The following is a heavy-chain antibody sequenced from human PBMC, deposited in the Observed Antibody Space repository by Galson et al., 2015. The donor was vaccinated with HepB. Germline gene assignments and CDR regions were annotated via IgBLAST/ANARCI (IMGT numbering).Heavy chain of an antibody. V-gene: IGHV4-34*01. CDR1: GGSFSGYY. CDR2: INHSGST. Sequence: TLSLTCAVYGGSFSGYYWSWIRQPPGKGLEWIGEINHSGSTNYNPSLKSRVTISVDTSKNQFSLKLSSVTAADTAVYYCARGRRITMVRAPKGFDYWGQGTLVTVSS. J-gene: IGHJ4*02. CDR3: ARGRRITMVRAPKGFDY. D-gene: IGHD3-10*01.